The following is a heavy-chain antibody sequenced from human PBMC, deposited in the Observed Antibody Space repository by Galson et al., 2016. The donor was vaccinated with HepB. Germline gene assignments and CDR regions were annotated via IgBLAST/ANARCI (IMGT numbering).Heavy chain of an antibody. CDR1: GYSFISYW. CDR3: AGQPTYYYDRSGPDAYDI. V-gene: IGHV5-51*01. D-gene: IGHD3-22*01. Sequence: QSGAEVKKPGESLKISCEGSGYSFISYWIAWVRQMPGKGLEWMGTIYPGDSDTTYSPSFQGQVTMSADKSSSTAYLQWSSLKASDTAIYYCAGQPTYYYDRSGPDAYDIWGQGTMVTVSS. J-gene: IGHJ3*02. CDR2: IYPGDSDT.